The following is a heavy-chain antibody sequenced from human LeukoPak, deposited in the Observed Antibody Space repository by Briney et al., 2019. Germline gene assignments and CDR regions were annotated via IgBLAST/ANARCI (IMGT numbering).Heavy chain of an antibody. Sequence: GGSLRLSCAASGFTFSSYWMHWVRQAPGKGLVWVSRINSDESTTTYADSVKGRFTISRDNAKNTLYLQMNSLRAEDTAVYYCGRDLPIIGGRCRGGWGQGTLVTVSS. D-gene: IGHD3-3*01. CDR3: GRDLPIIGGRCRGG. CDR2: INSDESTT. CDR1: GFTFSSYW. V-gene: IGHV3-74*03. J-gene: IGHJ4*02.